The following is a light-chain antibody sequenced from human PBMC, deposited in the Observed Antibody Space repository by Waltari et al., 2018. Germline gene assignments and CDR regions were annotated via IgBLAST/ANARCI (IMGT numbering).Light chain of an antibody. CDR1: QTVLYSDNNNY. V-gene: IGKV4-1*01. CDR2: WAS. J-gene: IGKJ2*01. CDR3: QQYFGTPVT. Sequence: DIVMTQSPDSLAVSLGEKATISCKSSQTVLYSDNNNYLGWYQQKPGQPPKVLIKWASTWEPGVPDRFVGSGSGTDFTLTINSLQAEDVAVYYCQQYFGTPVTFGQGTRLEIK.